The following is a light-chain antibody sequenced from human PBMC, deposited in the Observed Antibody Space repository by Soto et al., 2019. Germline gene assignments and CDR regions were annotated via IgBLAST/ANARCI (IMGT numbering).Light chain of an antibody. J-gene: IGKJ2*01. CDR2: DAS. V-gene: IGKV1-5*01. CDR1: QSISSW. CDR3: QQYNSYRYT. Sequence: DIQMTQSPSTLSASVGDRVTITCRASQSISSWLAWYQQKPGKAPKLLIYDASSLESGVPSRFSGSGSGTEFTLTISSLRPDDFATYYCQQYNSYRYTFGQGTKVDI.